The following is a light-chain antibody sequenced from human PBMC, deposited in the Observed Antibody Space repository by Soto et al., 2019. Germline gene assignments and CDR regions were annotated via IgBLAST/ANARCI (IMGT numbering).Light chain of an antibody. CDR2: AAS. CDR3: QQLNSYPLYT. V-gene: IGKV1-9*01. CDR1: QGISSY. Sequence: DIQLTQSPSFLSASVGDRVTITCRASQGISSYLAWYHQKPGKAPKLLIYAASTLQSGVPSRFSGCGSGTEFTLTISSLQPEDFATYYCQQLNSYPLYTFGQGTKLEI. J-gene: IGKJ2*01.